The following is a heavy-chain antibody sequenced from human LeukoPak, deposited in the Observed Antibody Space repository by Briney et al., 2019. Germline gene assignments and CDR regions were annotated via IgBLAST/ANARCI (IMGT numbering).Heavy chain of an antibody. V-gene: IGHV3-74*01. CDR1: GFTFSSYW. Sequence: GGSLRLSCAASGFTFSSYWMHWVRQAPGKGLVWVSRINSDGSSTSYADSVKGRFTIARDNAKNALYLQMNSLRAEDTAVYYCARGEATYYDILTGYSFDYWGQGTLVTVSS. CDR2: INSDGSST. J-gene: IGHJ4*02. CDR3: ARGEATYYDILTGYSFDY. D-gene: IGHD3-9*01.